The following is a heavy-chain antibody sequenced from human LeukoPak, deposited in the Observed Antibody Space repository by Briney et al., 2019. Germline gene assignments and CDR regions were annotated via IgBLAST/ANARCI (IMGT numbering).Heavy chain of an antibody. CDR3: AKDAHSGSYFDY. CDR2: ISGSGGST. J-gene: IGHJ4*01. Sequence: GGSLRLSCAASGFTFSSYAMSWVRQGPGKGLEWVSAISGSGGSTYSADSMKGRFTISRDSSKNTLYLQMNSLRAEDTAVYYCAKDAHSGSYFDYWGQGILVTVSS. V-gene: IGHV3-23*01. CDR1: GFTFSSYA. D-gene: IGHD1-26*01.